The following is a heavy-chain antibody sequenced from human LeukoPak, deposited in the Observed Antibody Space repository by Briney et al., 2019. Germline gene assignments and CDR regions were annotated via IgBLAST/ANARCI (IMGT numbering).Heavy chain of an antibody. Sequence: PGGSLRLSCAASGFTFSSYSMNWVRQAPGKGLEWVSYISSSSSTIYYADSVKGRFTISRDNANNSLYLQMNSLRAEDTAVYYCAMVRGVIIPDYWGQGTLVTVSS. CDR2: ISSSSSTI. CDR3: AMVRGVIIPDY. J-gene: IGHJ4*02. V-gene: IGHV3-48*01. D-gene: IGHD3-10*01. CDR1: GFTFSSYS.